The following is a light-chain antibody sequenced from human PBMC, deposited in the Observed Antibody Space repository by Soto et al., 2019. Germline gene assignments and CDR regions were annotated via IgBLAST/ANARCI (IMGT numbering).Light chain of an antibody. CDR2: DAS. V-gene: IGKV3-11*01. CDR1: QTINSNY. Sequence: EIVLTQSPGTLSLSPGERATLSRRASQTINSNYLVWFQQKPGQAPRLLIYDASNRATGIPARFSGSGSGTDFTLTISSLEPEDFAVYYCQHRSNWPLTFGGGTKVDIK. CDR3: QHRSNWPLT. J-gene: IGKJ4*01.